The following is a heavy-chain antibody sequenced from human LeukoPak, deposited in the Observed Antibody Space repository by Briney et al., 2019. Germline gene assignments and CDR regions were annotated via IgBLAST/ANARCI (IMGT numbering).Heavy chain of an antibody. J-gene: IGHJ5*02. Sequence: SETLSLTCAVYGGSFSGYYWSWIRQAPGKGLEWIGEINHSGNTNYNPSLKSRVTISVDTSKNQFSLKLSSVTAADTAVYYCVTAPGYCTGGRCYGGWFDPWGQGTLVTVSS. CDR3: VTAPGYCTGGRCYGGWFDP. CDR2: INHSGNT. CDR1: GGSFSGYY. D-gene: IGHD2-15*01. V-gene: IGHV4-34*01.